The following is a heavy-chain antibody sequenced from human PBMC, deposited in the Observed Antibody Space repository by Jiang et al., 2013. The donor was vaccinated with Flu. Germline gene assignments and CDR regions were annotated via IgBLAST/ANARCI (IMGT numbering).Heavy chain of an antibody. Sequence: GSGLVKPSQTLSLTCTVSGGSISSDDYYWSWIRQAPGKGLEWIGYIYYTGSTYYNPSLKSRVTISIDRSKNQLSLKLYSVTAADTAVYYCATGYCTGGSCYPVGNSYYYMDVWG. CDR2: IYYTGST. V-gene: IGHV4-30-4*01. CDR1: GGSISSDDYY. D-gene: IGHD2-15*01. J-gene: IGHJ6*03. CDR3: ATGYCTGGSCYPVGNSYYYMDV.